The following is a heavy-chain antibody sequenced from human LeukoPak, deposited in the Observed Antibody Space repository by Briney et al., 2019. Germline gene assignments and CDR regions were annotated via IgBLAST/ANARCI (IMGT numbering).Heavy chain of an antibody. CDR2: IRYDGTNT. CDR3: ARDVPGPLIT. Sequence: GGSLRLSCAASGFTFNSYGMHWVRQAPGKGLEWVAFIRYDGTNTYYADSVKGRFTISRDNAKNSLYLQMNSLRAEDTAVYYCARDVPGPLITWGQGTLVTVSS. CDR1: GFTFNSYG. D-gene: IGHD3-16*01. V-gene: IGHV3-30*02. J-gene: IGHJ4*02.